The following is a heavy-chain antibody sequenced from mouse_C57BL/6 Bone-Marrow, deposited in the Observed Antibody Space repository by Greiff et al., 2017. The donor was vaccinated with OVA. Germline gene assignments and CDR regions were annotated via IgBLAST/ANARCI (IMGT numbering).Heavy chain of an antibody. D-gene: IGHD2-5*01. CDR2: IDPETGGT. CDR3: TRGYSNYYAMDY. J-gene: IGHJ4*01. CDR1: GYTFTDYE. V-gene: IGHV1-15*01. Sequence: QVQLQQSGAELVRPGASVTLSCKASGYTFTDYEMHWVKQTPVHGLEWIGAIDPETGGTDYNQKFKGKAILTADKSSSTAYMELRSLTSEDSAVYYSTRGYSNYYAMDYWGQGTSVTVSS.